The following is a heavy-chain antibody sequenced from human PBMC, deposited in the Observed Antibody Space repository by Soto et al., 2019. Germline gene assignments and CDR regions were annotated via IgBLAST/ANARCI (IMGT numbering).Heavy chain of an antibody. CDR2: ISYDGSNK. V-gene: IGHV3-30*18. CDR1: GFTFSSYG. Sequence: GGSLRISCAASGFTFSSYGMHWVRQAPGKGLEWVAVISYDGSNKYYADSVKGRFTISRDNSKNTLYLQMNSLRAEDTAVYYCAKGEGGSWHVDYYYYYGMDVWGQGTTVTVSS. D-gene: IGHD3-16*01. CDR3: AKGEGGSWHVDYYYYYGMDV. J-gene: IGHJ6*02.